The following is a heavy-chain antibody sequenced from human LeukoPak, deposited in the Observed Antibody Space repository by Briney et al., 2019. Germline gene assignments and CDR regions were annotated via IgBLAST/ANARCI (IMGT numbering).Heavy chain of an antibody. CDR1: GGSFSGYY. V-gene: IGHV4-34*01. Sequence: SETLSLTCAVYGGSFSGYYWSWVRQPPGKGLEWIGEIYHSGSTNYNPSLKSRVTISVDTSKNQFSLKLSSVTAADTAVYYCGARGELDYWGQGTLVTVSS. CDR3: GARGELDY. J-gene: IGHJ4*02. D-gene: IGHD3-16*01. CDR2: IYHSGST.